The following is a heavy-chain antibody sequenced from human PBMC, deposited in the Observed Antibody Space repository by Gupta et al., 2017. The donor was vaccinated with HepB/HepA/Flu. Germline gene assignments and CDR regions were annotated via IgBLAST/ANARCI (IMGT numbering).Heavy chain of an antibody. J-gene: IGHJ4*02. Sequence: EVQLVESGGGLVQPGGSLKLSCAASGFTFSSYTMNWVRQAPGKRLEWVSYISRTSTTIYYAESVKGRFTISRDNAKNSLYLQLSDLRDEDTAVYYCALWWGAEDFTGPFDYWGQGALVTVSS. V-gene: IGHV3-48*02. CDR2: ISRTSTTI. CDR1: GFTFSSYT. D-gene: IGHD2-21*01. CDR3: ALWWGAEDFTGPFDY.